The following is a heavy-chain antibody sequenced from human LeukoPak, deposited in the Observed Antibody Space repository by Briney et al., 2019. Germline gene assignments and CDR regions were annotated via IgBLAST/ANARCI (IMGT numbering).Heavy chain of an antibody. J-gene: IGHJ4*02. CDR1: GFTFSSYA. CDR2: ISGSGGGT. V-gene: IGHV3-23*01. Sequence: GGSLRLSCAASGFTFSSYAMSWVRQAPEKGLEWVSTISGSGGGTYYADSVKGRFTISRDNSKNTLYLQMNSLRAEDTAVYYCATPYGDYDQFDYWGQGTLVTVSS. CDR3: ATPYGDYDQFDY. D-gene: IGHD4-17*01.